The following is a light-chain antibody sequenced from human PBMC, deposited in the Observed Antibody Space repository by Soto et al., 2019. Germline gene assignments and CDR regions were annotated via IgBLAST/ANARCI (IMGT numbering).Light chain of an antibody. Sequence: EIVLTQSPGTLSLSPGERATLSCRASQSVSSSYLAWYQQKPGQAPRLLIYGASSSATGIPDRFSGSGSGTDFPLTISRLEPEDFAVYYCQQYGSSPLMYTFGQGTKLQIK. CDR2: GAS. CDR1: QSVSSSY. CDR3: QQYGSSPLMYT. V-gene: IGKV3-20*01. J-gene: IGKJ2*01.